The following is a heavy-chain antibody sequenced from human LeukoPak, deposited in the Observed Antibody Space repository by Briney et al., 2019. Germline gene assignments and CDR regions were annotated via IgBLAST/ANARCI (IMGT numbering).Heavy chain of an antibody. CDR2: INPSGGST. Sequence: ASVKVSRKASGYTFTSYYMHWVRQAPGQGLEWMGIINPSGGSTSYAQKFQGRVTMTRDTSTSTVYMELSSLRSEDTAVYYCAREYYDSSGYPGRVFDIWGQGTMVTVSS. V-gene: IGHV1-46*01. CDR1: GYTFTSYY. D-gene: IGHD3-22*01. CDR3: AREYYDSSGYPGRVFDI. J-gene: IGHJ3*02.